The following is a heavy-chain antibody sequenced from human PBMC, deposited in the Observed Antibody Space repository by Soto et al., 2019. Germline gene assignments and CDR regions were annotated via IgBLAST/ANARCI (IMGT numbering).Heavy chain of an antibody. CDR1: GFTFSSYG. CDR3: ASAPYSGSYYYYYGMDV. V-gene: IGHV3-33*01. CDR2: IWYDGSNK. D-gene: IGHD6-19*01. Sequence: QVQLVESGGGVVQPGRSLRLSCAASGFTFSSYGMHWVRQAPGKGLEWVAVIWYDGSNKYYADSVKGRFTISRDNSKNTLYLQMNSLRAEDTAVYYCASAPYSGSYYYYYGMDVWGQGTTVTVSS. J-gene: IGHJ6*02.